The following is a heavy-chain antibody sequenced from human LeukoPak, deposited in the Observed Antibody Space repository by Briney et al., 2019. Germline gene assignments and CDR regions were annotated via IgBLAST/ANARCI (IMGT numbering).Heavy chain of an antibody. V-gene: IGHV3-33*07. CDR2: IWSDGSNQ. Sequence: GQSLRLSCAASGFTFSTHVMYWVRQAPGKGLEWVSLIWSDGSNQNYADSVKGRLTTSRDNSKNTLYLKMDSLRVEDTAVYYCARDWAGDSSILWGQGTLVTVSS. CDR1: GFTFSTHV. CDR3: ARDWAGDSSIL. D-gene: IGHD3-22*01. J-gene: IGHJ4*02.